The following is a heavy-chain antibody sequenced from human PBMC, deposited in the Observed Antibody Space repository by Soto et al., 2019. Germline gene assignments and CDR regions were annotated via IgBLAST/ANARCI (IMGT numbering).Heavy chain of an antibody. J-gene: IGHJ6*02. CDR3: AKAISIQLWLLSYYGMDV. CDR2: ISYDGSNK. D-gene: IGHD5-18*01. Sequence: PGGSLRLSCAASGFTFSSYGMHWVRQAPGKXLEWVAVISYDGSNKYYADSVKGRFTISRDNSKNTLYLQMNSLRAEDTAVYYCAKAISIQLWLLSYYGMDVWGQGTTVTVSS. CDR1: GFTFSSYG. V-gene: IGHV3-30*18.